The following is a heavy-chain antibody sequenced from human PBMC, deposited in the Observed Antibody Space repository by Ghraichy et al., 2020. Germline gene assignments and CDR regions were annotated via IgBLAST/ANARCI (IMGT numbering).Heavy chain of an antibody. CDR2: IHYSGST. V-gene: IGHV4-59*01. D-gene: IGHD3-10*01. Sequence: SETLSLTCTVSGGSISSYYWSWIRQPPEKGLEWIGYIHYSGSTNYNPSLKSRVTISVDTSKNQFSLNLSSVTAADTALYYCARDHMNYCGSAPLDSFDYFGQGALLAVP. CDR1: GGSISSYY. CDR3: ARDHMNYCGSAPLDSFDY. J-gene: IGHJ4*02.